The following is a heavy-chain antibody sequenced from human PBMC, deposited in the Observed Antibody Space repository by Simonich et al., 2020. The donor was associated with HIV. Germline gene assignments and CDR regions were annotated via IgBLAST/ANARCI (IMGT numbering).Heavy chain of an antibody. J-gene: IGHJ1*01. Sequence: ITLRESGPPLVKPTQTLTLTCTFSGFSLSTSGVGVGWIRQPPGKALEWLAHIHWNDYKSYSPSLKSRLTITKDTSKKQVFLTMTNMDPVDTATYYCAHLYDSSGYYYVFFQHWGQGTLVTVSS. CDR2: IHWNDYK. CDR1: GFSLSTSGVG. CDR3: AHLYDSSGYYYVFFQH. D-gene: IGHD3-22*01. V-gene: IGHV2-5*01.